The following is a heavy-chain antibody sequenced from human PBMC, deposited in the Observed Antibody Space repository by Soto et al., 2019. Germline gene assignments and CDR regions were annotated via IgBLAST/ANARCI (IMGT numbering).Heavy chain of an antibody. J-gene: IGHJ5*02. Sequence: SETLSLTCTVSGGSISSYYWSWIRQPPGKGLEWIGYIYYSGSTNYNPSLKSRVAISVDRAKNQFSLKLSSVTAADTAVYYCARGLDTAMVLLRFDPWGQGTLVTVSS. CDR3: ARGLDTAMVLLRFDP. CDR1: GGSISSYY. CDR2: IYYSGST. V-gene: IGHV4-59*01. D-gene: IGHD5-18*01.